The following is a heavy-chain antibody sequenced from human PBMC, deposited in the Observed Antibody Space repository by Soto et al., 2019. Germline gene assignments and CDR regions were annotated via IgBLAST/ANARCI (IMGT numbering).Heavy chain of an antibody. J-gene: IGHJ4*02. CDR2: IIPIFGTA. D-gene: IGHD2-15*01. V-gene: IGHV1-69*01. CDR3: AREGELGYCSGGSCPFDY. CDR1: GGTFSSYA. Sequence: QVQLVQSGAEVKKPGSSVKVSCKASGGTFSSYAISWVRQAPGQGLEWMGGIIPIFGTANYEQKFQGRVTITADESTSTAYMELSSLRSEDTAVYYCAREGELGYCSGGSCPFDYWGQGTLVTVSS.